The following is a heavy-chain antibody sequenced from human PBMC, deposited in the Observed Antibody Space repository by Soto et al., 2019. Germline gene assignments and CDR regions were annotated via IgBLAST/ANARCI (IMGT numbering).Heavy chain of an antibody. J-gene: IGHJ2*01. CDR1: GGSISSGGYY. CDR3: ARGYYDYVWGSYFGYGRYFDL. V-gene: IGHV4-31*03. CDR2: IYYSGRT. Sequence: LSLTCTVSGGSISSGGYYWSWIRQHPGKGLEWIGYIYYSGRTYYNPSLKSRATISVDTSKNQFSLKLSSVTAADTAVYYCARGYYDYVWGSYFGYGRYFDLWGRGTLVTVSS. D-gene: IGHD3-16*01.